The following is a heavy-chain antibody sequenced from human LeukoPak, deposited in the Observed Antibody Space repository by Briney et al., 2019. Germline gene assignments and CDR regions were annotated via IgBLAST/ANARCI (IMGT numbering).Heavy chain of an antibody. V-gene: IGHV4-4*09. CDR3: ARGPYYYDSTGYYYYGPFDI. CDR1: GGSISSYY. J-gene: IGHJ3*02. CDR2: IYSSGST. D-gene: IGHD3-22*01. Sequence: SETLSLACSVSGGSISSYYWNWIRQPPGKGLEWMGYIYSSGSTNYNPSLKSRVTISLDTSKNQFSLKLSSVTAADTAVYYCARGPYYYDSTGYYYYGPFDIWGQGTMVTVSA.